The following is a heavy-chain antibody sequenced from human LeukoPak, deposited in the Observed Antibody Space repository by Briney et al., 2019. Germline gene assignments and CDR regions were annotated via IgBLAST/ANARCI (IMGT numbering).Heavy chain of an antibody. D-gene: IGHD3-22*01. J-gene: IGHJ4*02. CDR2: IVVGSGNT. CDR3: AALYYDSPPFDY. CDR1: GFTFTSSA. Sequence: SVKVSCKASGFTFTSSAMQWVRQARGQRLEWIGWIVVGSGNTNYAQKFQERVTITRDMSTSTAYMELSSLRSEDTAVYYCAALYYDSPPFDYWGQGTLVIVSS. V-gene: IGHV1-58*02.